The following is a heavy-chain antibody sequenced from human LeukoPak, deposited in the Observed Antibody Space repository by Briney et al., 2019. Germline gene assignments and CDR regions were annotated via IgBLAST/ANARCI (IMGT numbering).Heavy chain of an antibody. CDR3: ARTFVVIGAMDYLDY. CDR2: LSSGGTP. J-gene: IGHJ4*02. CDR1: GFTFSTYA. Sequence: GGSLRLSCAASGFTFSTYAMNWVRQAPGKGLEWVSVLSSGGTPYYADSVKGRFTISRDNSKNTLYLQMNTLRAEDTAMYYCARTFVVIGAMDYLDYWGQGTLVTVPS. D-gene: IGHD2-2*01. V-gene: IGHV3-53*01.